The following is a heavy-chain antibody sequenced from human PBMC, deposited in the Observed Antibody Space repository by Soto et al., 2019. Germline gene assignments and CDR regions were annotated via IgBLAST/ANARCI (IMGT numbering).Heavy chain of an antibody. CDR3: ASGGGLIYGMDV. J-gene: IGHJ6*02. Sequence: PSETLSLTCAVYGGSFSGYYWSWIRQPPGKGLEWIGEINHSGSTNYNPSLKSRVTISVDTSKNQFSLKLSSVTAADTAVYYCASGGGLIYGMDVWGQGTTVTVSS. CDR2: INHSGST. V-gene: IGHV4-34*01. D-gene: IGHD1-26*01. CDR1: GGSFSGYY.